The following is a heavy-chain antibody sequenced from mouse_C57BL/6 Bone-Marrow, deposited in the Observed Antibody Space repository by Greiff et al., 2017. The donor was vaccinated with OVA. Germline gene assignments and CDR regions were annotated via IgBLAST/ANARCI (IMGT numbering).Heavy chain of an antibody. Sequence: VQGVESGPGLVQPSQSLSITCTVSGFSLTSYGVHWVRQSPGKGLEWLGVIWSGGSTDYNAAFISRLSISKDNSKSQVFFKMNSLQADDTAIYYCARGSYYDYDVFAYWGQGTLVTVSA. V-gene: IGHV2-2*01. D-gene: IGHD2-4*01. CDR3: ARGSYYDYDVFAY. CDR2: IWSGGST. CDR1: GFSLTSYG. J-gene: IGHJ3*01.